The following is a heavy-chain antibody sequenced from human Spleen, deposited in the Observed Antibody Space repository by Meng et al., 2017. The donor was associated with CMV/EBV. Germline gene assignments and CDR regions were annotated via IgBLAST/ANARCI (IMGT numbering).Heavy chain of an antibody. Sequence: GPLVVSGGGVVPPGGSLRLSCAASGFTFSSYGMHWVRQAPGEGLVWVSRINTDGSITSYADSVRGRFTISRDNAKNTLYLQMNDLRADDSAVYYCVRDLVGNRDYWGQGTLVTVSS. CDR3: VRDLVGNRDY. CDR2: INTDGSIT. J-gene: IGHJ4*02. D-gene: IGHD1-14*01. V-gene: IGHV3-74*03. CDR1: GFTFSSYG.